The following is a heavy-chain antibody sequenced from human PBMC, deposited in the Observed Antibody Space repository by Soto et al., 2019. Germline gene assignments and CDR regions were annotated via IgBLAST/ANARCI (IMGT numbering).Heavy chain of an antibody. CDR1: GYTFIRYC. Sequence: GSVKVSCKAFGYTFIRYCIHWVRQAPGQGPEWKGFFYPICGGTNYALKCQGWVTMTRDTSISTAYMELCRLRSDDTAVYYCARVMSDRPNQLLRGYYYYYGMDVWGQGTTVTVSS. CDR2: FYPICGGT. CDR3: ARVMSDRPNQLLRGYYYYYGMDV. J-gene: IGHJ6*02. D-gene: IGHD2-2*01. V-gene: IGHV1-2*04.